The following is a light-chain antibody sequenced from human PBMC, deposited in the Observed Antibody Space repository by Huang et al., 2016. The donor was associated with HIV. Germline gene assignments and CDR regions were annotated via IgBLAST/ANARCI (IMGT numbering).Light chain of an antibody. CDR2: AAS. CDR3: QQSYGTPLVT. V-gene: IGKV1-39*01. CDR1: QSVSST. Sequence: DILLTPSPSSLSASVGDRVTISCRASQSVSSTLNWYQHKAGQGPILVIYAASRLQSGVPPMFSGSGSGTEFTLTISSLQPEDFATYFCQQSYGTPLVTFGPGTKVDIK. J-gene: IGKJ3*01.